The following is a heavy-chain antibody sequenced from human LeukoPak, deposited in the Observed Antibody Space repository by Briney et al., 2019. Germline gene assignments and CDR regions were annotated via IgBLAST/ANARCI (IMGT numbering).Heavy chain of an antibody. CDR1: GGSISSYY. D-gene: IGHD2-8*02. J-gene: IGHJ4*02. CDR2: IYYSGST. CDR3: ARQILAGHDY. Sequence: SETLSLTCTVSGGSISSYYWSWIRQPPGKGLEWIGYIYYSGSTNYNPSLKSRVTISVDTSKNQFSLKLSSVTAADTAAYYCARQILAGHDYWGQGTLVTVSS. V-gene: IGHV4-59*08.